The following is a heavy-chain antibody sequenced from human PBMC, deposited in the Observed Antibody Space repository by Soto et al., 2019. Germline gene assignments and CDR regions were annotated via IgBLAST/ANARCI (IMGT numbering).Heavy chain of an antibody. J-gene: IGHJ6*02. Sequence: GSLRLSCAGSGFTFSSYSMNWVRQAPGKGLEWVSSISSSSTYIYYADSVKGRFAISRDNAKNSLYLQMNSLRAEDTAVYYCARDLDVWGSFRYGMDVWGQGT. CDR3: ARDLDVWGSFRYGMDV. V-gene: IGHV3-21*01. D-gene: IGHD3-16*02. CDR2: ISSSSTYI. CDR1: GFTFSSYS.